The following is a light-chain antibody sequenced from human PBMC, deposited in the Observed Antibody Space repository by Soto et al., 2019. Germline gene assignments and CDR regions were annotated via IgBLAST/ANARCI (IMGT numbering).Light chain of an antibody. CDR2: EVS. CDR1: SSDVGSYNL. Sequence: LTQPASVSGSPGQSITISCTGTSSDVGSYNLVSWYQQHPGKAPKLMIYEVSKRPSGVSNRFSGSKSGNTASLTISGLQAEDEADYCCCSYAGSSTFVFGTGTKVTV. CDR3: CSYAGSSTFV. V-gene: IGLV2-23*02. J-gene: IGLJ1*01.